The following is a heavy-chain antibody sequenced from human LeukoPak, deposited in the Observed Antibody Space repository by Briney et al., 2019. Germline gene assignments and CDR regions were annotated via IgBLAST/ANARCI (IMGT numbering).Heavy chain of an antibody. J-gene: IGHJ4*02. Sequence: PGGSLRLSCAASGVTLNSYVMHWVRQAPGKGLEWVACIHSDGSNQYYVDSVKGRFTISRDSSKSTLYLQMHSLRLEDTAVYYCVKEPVREVTGNAFDYWGLGALVTVSS. D-gene: IGHD6-19*01. V-gene: IGHV3-30*02. CDR1: GVTLNSYV. CDR2: IHSDGSNQ. CDR3: VKEPVREVTGNAFDY.